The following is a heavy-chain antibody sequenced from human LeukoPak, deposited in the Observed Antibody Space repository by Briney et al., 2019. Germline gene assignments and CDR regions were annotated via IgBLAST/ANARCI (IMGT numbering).Heavy chain of an antibody. V-gene: IGHV3-7*01. CDR2: IKQDGSEK. CDR1: GFTFSSYW. J-gene: IGHJ5*02. D-gene: IGHD3-16*02. Sequence: GGSLRLSCAASGFTFSSYWMSWVRQAPGKGLEWVANIKQDGSEKYYVDSVKGRFTISRDNAKNSLYLQMNSLRAEDTAVYYCARPITFGGVIAGFDPWGQGTLVTVSS. CDR3: ARPITFGGVIAGFDP.